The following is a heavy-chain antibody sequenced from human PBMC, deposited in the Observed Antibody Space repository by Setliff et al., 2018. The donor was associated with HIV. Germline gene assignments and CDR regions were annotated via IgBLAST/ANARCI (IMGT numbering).Heavy chain of an antibody. Sequence: PVGSLRLSCAASGLTFSSFAMNWVRQAPGKGLEWISYISLDSRAIYYADSVRGRFTISRDNARDSLDLQMNSLRADDTGVYYCVRDTTSGWMLTEWGQGTLVTVSS. CDR1: GLTFSSFA. CDR3: VRDTTSGWMLTE. V-gene: IGHV3-48*04. D-gene: IGHD2-2*01. CDR2: ISLDSRAI. J-gene: IGHJ4*02.